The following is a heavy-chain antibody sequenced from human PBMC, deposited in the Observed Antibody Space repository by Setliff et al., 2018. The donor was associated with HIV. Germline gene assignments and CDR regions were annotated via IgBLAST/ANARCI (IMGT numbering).Heavy chain of an antibody. J-gene: IGHJ3*02. CDR2: IKINSGGT. D-gene: IGHD4-17*01. CDR3: VREGAGPTDDAFDI. CDR1: GYTFTGYY. Sequence: ASVKVSCKASGYTFTGYYMHWVRQAPGQGLEWMGWIKINSGGTKFTQKFQGRVTMTRDTSLSTAYMELSRLRSDDTAVYYCVREGAGPTDDAFDIWGQGTRGTVSS. V-gene: IGHV1-2*02.